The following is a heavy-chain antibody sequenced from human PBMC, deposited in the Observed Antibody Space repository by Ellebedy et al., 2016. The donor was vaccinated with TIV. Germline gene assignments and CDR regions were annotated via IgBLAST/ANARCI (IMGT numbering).Heavy chain of an antibody. Sequence: ASVKVSXXASGGTFSSYGISWVRQAPGQGLEWMGWISAYNGNTNYAQKLQGRVTMTTDTSTSTAYMELRSLRSDDTAVYYCARGAAAGTANFDYWGQGTLVTVSS. CDR2: ISAYNGNT. V-gene: IGHV1-18*01. D-gene: IGHD6-13*01. CDR1: GGTFSSYG. CDR3: ARGAAAGTANFDY. J-gene: IGHJ4*02.